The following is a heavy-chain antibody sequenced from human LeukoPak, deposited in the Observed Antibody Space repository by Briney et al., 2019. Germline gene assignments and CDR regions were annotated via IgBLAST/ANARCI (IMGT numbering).Heavy chain of an antibody. CDR2: IKQDGSQK. Sequence: EPGGSLRLSCAASGFKFGDYGMTWVRQAPGKGLEWVANIKQDGSQKYYVDSVKGRFTISRDNAKNSLYLQMNSLRAEDTAVYYCARDSFYDSLTGYNYYMDVWGKGTTVTVSS. CDR1: GFKFGDYG. V-gene: IGHV3-7*01. CDR3: ARDSFYDSLTGYNYYMDV. J-gene: IGHJ6*03. D-gene: IGHD3-9*01.